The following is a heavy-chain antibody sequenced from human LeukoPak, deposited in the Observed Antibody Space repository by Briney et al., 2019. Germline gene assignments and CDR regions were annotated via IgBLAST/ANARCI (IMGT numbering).Heavy chain of an antibody. J-gene: IGHJ4*02. CDR2: FIPMFATA. Sequence: SVKVSCKASGGTFSSYAISWVRQAPGQGLEWMGGFIPMFATAHYAQMFQDRVTITTDESTSTAYMELSSLRSEDTAVYYCASYSSPLIGFDYWGQGTLVTVSS. CDR3: ASYSSPLIGFDY. D-gene: IGHD5-18*01. CDR1: GGTFSSYA. V-gene: IGHV1-69*05.